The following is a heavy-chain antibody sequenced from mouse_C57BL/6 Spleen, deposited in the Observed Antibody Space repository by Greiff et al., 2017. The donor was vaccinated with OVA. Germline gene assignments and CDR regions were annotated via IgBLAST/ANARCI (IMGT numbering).Heavy chain of an antibody. CDR2: IYPGDGDT. J-gene: IGHJ4*01. CDR1: GYAFSSYW. V-gene: IGHV1-80*01. D-gene: IGHD3-2*02. CDR3: ASPTAQATGAMDY. Sequence: LVESGAELVKPGASVKISCKASGYAFSSYWMNWVKQRPGKGLEWIGQIYPGDGDTNYNGKFKGKATLTADKSSSTAYMQLSSLTSEDSAVYVCASPTAQATGAMDYWGQGTSVTVSS.